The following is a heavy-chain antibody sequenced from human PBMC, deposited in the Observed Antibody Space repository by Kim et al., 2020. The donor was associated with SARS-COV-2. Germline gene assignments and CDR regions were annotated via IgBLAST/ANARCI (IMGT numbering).Heavy chain of an antibody. D-gene: IGHD3-10*01. V-gene: IGHV4-34*01. CDR2: INHSGST. CDR3: GRGKVRGVMLNWFDP. CDR1: GGSFSGYY. Sequence: SDTLSLTCAVYGGSFSGYYWSWIRQPPGKGLEWIGEINHSGSTNYNPSLKSRVTISVDTSKNQFSLKLSSVTAADTAVYYCGRGKVRGVMLNWFDPWGQGTLVTVSS. J-gene: IGHJ5*02.